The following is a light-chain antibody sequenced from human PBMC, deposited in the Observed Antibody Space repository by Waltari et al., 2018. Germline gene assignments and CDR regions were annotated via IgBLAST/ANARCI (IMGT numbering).Light chain of an antibody. Sequence: EIVLTQSPGSLSSSPGERVTLSCRASQSVSRALAWYQQKPGQAPRLLIFGASNRATGIPDRFSGRGSETDFSLTISRLEPEDFAVYYCQHYVRLPATFGRGTKVEIK. CDR3: QHYVRLPAT. CDR1: QSVSRA. V-gene: IGKV3-20*01. J-gene: IGKJ1*01. CDR2: GAS.